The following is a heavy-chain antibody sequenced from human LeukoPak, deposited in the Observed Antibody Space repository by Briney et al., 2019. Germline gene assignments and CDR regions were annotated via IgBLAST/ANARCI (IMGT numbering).Heavy chain of an antibody. D-gene: IGHD3-22*01. CDR3: ARASYYDSSGYYSPH. CDR2: INPNSGGT. J-gene: IGHJ4*02. CDR1: GYTFTSHY. Sequence: ASVKVSCKASGYTFTSHYMHWVRQAPGQGLEWMGWINPNSGGTNYAQKFQGRVTMTRDTSISTAYMELSRLRSDDTAVYYCARASYYDSSGYYSPHWGQGTLVTVSS. V-gene: IGHV1-2*02.